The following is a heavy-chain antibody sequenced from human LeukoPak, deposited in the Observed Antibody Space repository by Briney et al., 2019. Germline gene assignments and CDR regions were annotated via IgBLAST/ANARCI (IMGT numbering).Heavy chain of an antibody. CDR2: INPSADST. J-gene: IGHJ3*02. CDR3: ARGRDGYNRDAFDI. D-gene: IGHD5-24*01. V-gene: IGHV1-46*01. CDR1: GYTFTMYY. Sequence: ASVKVSCKASGYTFTMYYMHLVRQAPGQGLEWMGVINPSADSTSYTQKFQGRVSMTRDTSTSTVYMDLSSLRSEDTAVYYCARGRDGYNRDAFDIWGQGTVVTVSS.